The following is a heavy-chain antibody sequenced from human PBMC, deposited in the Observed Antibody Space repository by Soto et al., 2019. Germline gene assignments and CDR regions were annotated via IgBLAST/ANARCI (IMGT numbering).Heavy chain of an antibody. J-gene: IGHJ3*02. CDR3: AKDRCGSGSCFSSPRAFDI. Sequence: QVQLVQSGAEVKKPGASVKVSCKASGYTFTGYYMHWVRQAPGQGLEWMGWINPNSGGTNYAQKFQGWVTMTRDTSISTAYMELSRLRSDDTAVYYCAKDRCGSGSCFSSPRAFDIWGQGTMVTVSS. D-gene: IGHD3-10*01. CDR1: GYTFTGYY. CDR2: INPNSGGT. V-gene: IGHV1-2*04.